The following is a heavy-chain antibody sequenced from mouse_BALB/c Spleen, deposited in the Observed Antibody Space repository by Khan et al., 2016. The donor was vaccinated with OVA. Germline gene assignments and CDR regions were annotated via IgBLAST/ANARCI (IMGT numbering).Heavy chain of an antibody. V-gene: IGHV5-6*01. CDR1: GFTFSSYS. CDR3: ADHVTGSVAY. J-gene: IGHJ3*01. CDR2: ISSGGDYT. Sequence: EVELVESGGDLVKPGGSLKLSCAASGFTFSSYSMSWVRQTPDKRLEWVASISSGGDYTYSPDSVKGRFTISRDNAKNTLYLQMSDLKSEDTAMYYCADHVTGSVAYWGQGTLVTVSA. D-gene: IGHD4-1*01.